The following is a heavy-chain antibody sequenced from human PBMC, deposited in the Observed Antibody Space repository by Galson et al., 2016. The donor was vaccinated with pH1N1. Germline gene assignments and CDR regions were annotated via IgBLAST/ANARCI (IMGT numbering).Heavy chain of an antibody. D-gene: IGHD2-15*01. J-gene: IGHJ5*02. CDR1: GFTFSSFG. CDR2: ISYDGSDQ. CDR3: AKASQYCRGGSCYANWLDP. Sequence: LRLSCAASGFTFSSFGIHWVRQAPGKGLEWVAVISYDGSDQYYADSVKGRVTISRDNSKNTVYLLLSSVTTEDTAVYLCAKASQYCRGGSCYANWLDPWGQGTLVTVSS. V-gene: IGHV3-30*18.